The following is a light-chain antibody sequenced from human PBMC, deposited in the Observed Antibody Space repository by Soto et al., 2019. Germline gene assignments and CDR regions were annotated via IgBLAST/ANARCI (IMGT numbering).Light chain of an antibody. V-gene: IGKV1-27*01. CDR1: QGIGNY. Sequence: DIQMTQSPSSLSASVGDRVTITCRASQGIGNYLAWYQHKPGKVPKLLIYGASTLQSRVPSRFSGGGSGTEFTLTISSLQIEDLATYYCQVYNNGPPGFGQGTRLEIK. J-gene: IGKJ5*01. CDR2: GAS. CDR3: QVYNNGPPG.